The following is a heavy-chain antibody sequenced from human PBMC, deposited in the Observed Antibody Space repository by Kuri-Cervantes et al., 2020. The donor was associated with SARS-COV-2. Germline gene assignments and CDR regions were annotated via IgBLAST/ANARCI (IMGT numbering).Heavy chain of an antibody. CDR3: ARGGVGYYYYYGMDV. V-gene: IGHV3-7*01. J-gene: IGHJ6*02. D-gene: IGHD3-10*01. CDR1: GFTFSSYW. CDR2: IKQDGSEK. Sequence: GGSLRLSCAVSGFTFSSYWMSWVRKAPGKGLEWVANIKQDGSEKYYVDSVKGRFTISRDNAKNSLYLQMNSLRAEDTAVYYCARGGVGYYYYYGMDVWGQGTTVTVSS.